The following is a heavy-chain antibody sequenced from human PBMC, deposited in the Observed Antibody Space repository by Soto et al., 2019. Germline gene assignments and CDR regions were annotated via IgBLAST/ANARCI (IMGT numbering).Heavy chain of an antibody. CDR3: ARDKYSSSFIDY. CDR2: IYYSGST. D-gene: IGHD6-13*01. CDR1: GASISSYY. V-gene: IGHV4-59*01. J-gene: IGHJ4*02. Sequence: SETLSLTCTVSGASISSYYWSWIRQPPGKGLEWIGYIYYSGSTNYNPSLKSRVTISVDTSNNQFSLKMRSVTAADTAVYYCARDKYSSSFIDYWGLGTLVTVSS.